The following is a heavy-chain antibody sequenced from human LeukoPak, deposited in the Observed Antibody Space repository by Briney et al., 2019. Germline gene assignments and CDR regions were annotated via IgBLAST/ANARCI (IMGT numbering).Heavy chain of an antibody. J-gene: IGHJ4*02. Sequence: ASVKVSCKASGYTFSDYYIHWVRQAPGQGLERMGWINPNGGGTNYAQKFQGRVTMTRDTSIATTYMDLSSLISDDTAVYYCARGHDNTGYNYFDYWGQGTLVTVSS. CDR3: ARGHDNTGYNYFDY. V-gene: IGHV1-2*02. CDR1: GYTFSDYY. D-gene: IGHD3-9*01. CDR2: INPNGGGT.